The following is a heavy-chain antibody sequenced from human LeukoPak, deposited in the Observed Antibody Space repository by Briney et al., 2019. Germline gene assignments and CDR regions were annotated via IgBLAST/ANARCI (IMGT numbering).Heavy chain of an antibody. CDR3: ARAVVGSSGYIFDY. Sequence: GGSLRLSCAASGFTFSSYWMHWVRQAPGKGLVWVSRINSDGSSTSYADSVKGRFTISRDIAKNTLYLQMNSLRAEDTAVYYCARAVVGSSGYIFDYWGQGTLVTVSS. V-gene: IGHV3-74*01. D-gene: IGHD3-22*01. J-gene: IGHJ4*02. CDR2: INSDGSST. CDR1: GFTFSSYW.